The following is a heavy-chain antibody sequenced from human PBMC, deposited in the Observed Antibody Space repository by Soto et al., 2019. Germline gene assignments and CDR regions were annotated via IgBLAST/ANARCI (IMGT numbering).Heavy chain of an antibody. Sequence: PSETLSLTCTVSGGSVNSGNYYWSWIRQTPAKGLEWIGYIYQSGSTRYNPSLKSRVTISLDTSKNQFSLKLSSVTAADTAVYYCARRYGDYLSTWFDPWGQGTLVTVSS. V-gene: IGHV4-61*01. J-gene: IGHJ5*02. CDR3: ARRYGDYLSTWFDP. CDR2: IYQSGST. CDR1: GGSVNSGNYY. D-gene: IGHD4-17*01.